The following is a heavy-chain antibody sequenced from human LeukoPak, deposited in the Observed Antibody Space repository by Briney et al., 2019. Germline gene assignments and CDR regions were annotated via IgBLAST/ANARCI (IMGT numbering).Heavy chain of an antibody. J-gene: IGHJ4*02. V-gene: IGHV3-15*01. CDR1: GFTFSSAW. CDR3: TTDAGYSSRWYNY. CDR2: VKSKSDGGTT. Sequence: GGSLRLSCAASGFTFSSAWMSWVRQAPGKGLEWIGRVKSKSDGGTTDYAAPVKGRFIISRDDSKNTLYLQMNSLKTEDTAVYYCTTDAGYSSRWYNYWGQGILVTVSS. D-gene: IGHD6-13*01.